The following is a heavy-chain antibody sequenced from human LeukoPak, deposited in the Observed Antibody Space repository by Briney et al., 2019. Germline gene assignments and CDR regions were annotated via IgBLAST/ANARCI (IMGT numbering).Heavy chain of an antibody. Sequence: ASVKVSCKASGYTLTSYYMHWVRQAPGQGLEWMGIINPSGGSTSYAQKFQGRVTMTRDTSTSTVYMELSSLRSEDTAVYYCAKDARMGTGTPRYYFDYWGQGTLVTVSS. CDR3: AKDARMGTGTPRYYFDY. CDR1: GYTLTSYY. D-gene: IGHD1-1*01. V-gene: IGHV1-46*01. J-gene: IGHJ4*02. CDR2: INPSGGST.